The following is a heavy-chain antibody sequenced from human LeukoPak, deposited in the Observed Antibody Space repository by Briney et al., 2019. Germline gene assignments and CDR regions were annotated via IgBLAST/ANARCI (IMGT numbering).Heavy chain of an antibody. Sequence: GGSLRLSCAASGFTFSDYYMSWIRQAPGKGLEWVANIKQDGSEKYYVDSVKGRFTISRDNAKNSLYLQMNSLRAEDTAVYYCASEPYGSGDYWGQGTLVTVSS. D-gene: IGHD3-10*01. J-gene: IGHJ4*02. CDR2: IKQDGSEK. CDR1: GFTFSDYY. V-gene: IGHV3-7*01. CDR3: ASEPYGSGDY.